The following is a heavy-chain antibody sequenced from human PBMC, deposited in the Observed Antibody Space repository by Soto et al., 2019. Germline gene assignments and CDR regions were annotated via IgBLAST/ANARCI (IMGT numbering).Heavy chain of an antibody. CDR2: IYYSGST. D-gene: IGHD6-6*01. CDR3: AKVIAARPSYYYYGMDV. Sequence: PSETLSLTCTVSGGSINSGDYYWSWIRQPPGKGLELIGYIYYSGSTNYNPSIKSRVTISVDTSKNQFSLRLSSMTAADTAVYYCAKVIAARPSYYYYGMDVWGQGTTVTVSS. CDR1: GGSINSGDYY. V-gene: IGHV4-61*08. J-gene: IGHJ6*02.